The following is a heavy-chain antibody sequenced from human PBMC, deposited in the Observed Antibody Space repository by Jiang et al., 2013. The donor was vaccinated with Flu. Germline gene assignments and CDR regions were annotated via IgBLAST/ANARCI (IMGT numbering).Heavy chain of an antibody. CDR1: GFTFGTYA. V-gene: IGHV3-23*04. J-gene: IGHJ5*02. Sequence: QLVESGGGLVQPGGSLRLSCAAPGFTFGTYAMSWVRQAPGKGLEWIATISSTGSSTFHADSVMGRFTISRDISKSTLYLQMNSLRAEDTAVYYCAKDTTGRDNDFWSGYFYDSWGQGTLVTVSS. D-gene: IGHD3-3*01. CDR2: ISSTGSST. CDR3: AKDTTGRDNDFWSGYFYDS.